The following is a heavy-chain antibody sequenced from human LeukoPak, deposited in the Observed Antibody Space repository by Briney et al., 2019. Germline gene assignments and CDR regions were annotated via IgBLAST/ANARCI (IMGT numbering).Heavy chain of an antibody. CDR3: AREDHSNYNY. V-gene: IGHV3-7*01. CDR2: IKQDGGEK. J-gene: IGHJ4*02. CDR1: GFPFSSYW. D-gene: IGHD4-11*01. Sequence: GGSLRLACAASGFPFSSYWMSWVRQAPGKGLEWVANIKQDGGEKFYVDSVKGRFTISRDNAKNSLYLQMNSLRAEDAAVYYCAREDHSNYNYWGQGTLVTVSS.